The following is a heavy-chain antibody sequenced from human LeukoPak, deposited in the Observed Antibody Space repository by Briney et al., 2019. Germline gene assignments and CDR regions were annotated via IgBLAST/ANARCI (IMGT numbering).Heavy chain of an antibody. J-gene: IGHJ4*02. Sequence: SETLSLTCTVSGYSISSGYYWGWIRQPPGKGLEWIGNIYHSGSTYYNPSLKSRVTISVDTSKNQFSLKLSSVTAADTAVYYCARGTGEGYTYGRYYFDYWGQGTLVTVSS. CDR1: GYSISSGYY. D-gene: IGHD5-18*01. CDR2: IYHSGST. CDR3: ARGTGEGYTYGRYYFDY. V-gene: IGHV4-38-2*02.